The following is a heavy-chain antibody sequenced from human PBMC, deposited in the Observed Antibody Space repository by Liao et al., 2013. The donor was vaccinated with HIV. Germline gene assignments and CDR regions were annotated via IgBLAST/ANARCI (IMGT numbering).Heavy chain of an antibody. CDR1: GDSISSGDYY. J-gene: IGHJ4*02. Sequence: QVQLQESGPGLVKPSQTLSLTCTVSGDSISSGDYYWNWIRQPPGKGLEWIGYIYYSGSTYYNPSLKSRVTISVDTSKNQFSLKLSSVTAADAAVYYCARGSHGWNFLRFWGQGTLVTVSS. CDR3: ARGSHGWNFLRF. V-gene: IGHV4-30-4*08. D-gene: IGHD1-7*01. CDR2: IYYSGST.